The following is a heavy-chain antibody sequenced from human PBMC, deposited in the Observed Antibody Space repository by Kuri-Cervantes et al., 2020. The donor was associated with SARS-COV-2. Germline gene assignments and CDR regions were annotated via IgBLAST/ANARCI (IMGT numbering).Heavy chain of an antibody. Sequence: GGPRRLPVTRSGFTFSSYEMNVVRQAPGKGLEWVSYISSSGSTIYYADSVKGRFTISRDNAKNSLFLQMSSLRAEDTAVYPCATGPMVRGVITYFDWWGHGTLVTVSS. D-gene: IGHD3-10*01. J-gene: IGHJ4*01. CDR2: ISSSGSTI. CDR3: ATGPMVRGVITYFDW. CDR1: GFTFSSYE. V-gene: IGHV3-48*03.